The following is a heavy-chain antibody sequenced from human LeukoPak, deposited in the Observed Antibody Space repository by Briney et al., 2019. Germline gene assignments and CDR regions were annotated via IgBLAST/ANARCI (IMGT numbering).Heavy chain of an antibody. CDR2: IYYSGST. J-gene: IGHJ3*02. D-gene: IGHD5-18*01. CDR1: GGSISSSSYY. Sequence: SETLSLTCTISGGSISSSSYYWGWIRQPPGKGLEWIGSIYYSGSTHHNPSLKSRVTISVDTSKNQFSLKLSSVTAADTAVYYCARGDTAMVIELEGPLLDIWGQGTMITVSS. CDR3: ARGDTAMVIELEGPLLDI. V-gene: IGHV4-39*07.